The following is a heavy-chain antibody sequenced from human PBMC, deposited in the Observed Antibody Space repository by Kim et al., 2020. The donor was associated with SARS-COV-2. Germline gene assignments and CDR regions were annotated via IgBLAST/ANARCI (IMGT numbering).Heavy chain of an antibody. V-gene: IGHV4-39*01. CDR1: GGSISSSSYY. J-gene: IGHJ6*02. CDR2: IYYSGST. D-gene: IGHD3-3*01. Sequence: SETLSLTCTVSGGSISSSSYYWGWIRQPPGKGLEWIGSIYYSGSTYYNPSLKSRVTISVDTSKNQFSLKLSSVTAADTAVYYCARHGIDITIFGVVKRYGMDVWGQGTTVTVSS. CDR3: ARHGIDITIFGVVKRYGMDV.